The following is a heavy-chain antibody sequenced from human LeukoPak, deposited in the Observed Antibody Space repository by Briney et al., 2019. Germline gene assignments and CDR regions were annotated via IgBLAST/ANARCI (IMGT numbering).Heavy chain of an antibody. J-gene: IGHJ4*02. CDR2: INGDGSST. CDR3: AREPLLLWFGELYPQTFVDY. CDR1: GFTFSSYW. Sequence: PGGSLRLSCAASGFTFSSYWMHWVRQAPGKGLVWVSRINGDGSSTSYADSVKGRFTISRDNAKNTLYLQMNSLRAEDTAVYYCAREPLLLWFGELYPQTFVDYWGQGTLVTVSS. D-gene: IGHD3-10*01. V-gene: IGHV3-74*01.